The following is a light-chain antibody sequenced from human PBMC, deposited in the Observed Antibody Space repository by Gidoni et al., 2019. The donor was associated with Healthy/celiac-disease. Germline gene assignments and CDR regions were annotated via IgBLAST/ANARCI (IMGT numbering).Light chain of an antibody. CDR1: QSVSSW. CDR3: QQYDTFSFT. Sequence: DIQMTQSPSTLSASVVDRVTITCRASQSVSSWLAWYQQKPGRTPKLLIYQASTLGSGVPSRFSGSGSGTEFTLTISSLQPDDSATYYCQQYDTFSFTFGPGTKVDIK. V-gene: IGKV1-5*03. CDR2: QAS. J-gene: IGKJ3*01.